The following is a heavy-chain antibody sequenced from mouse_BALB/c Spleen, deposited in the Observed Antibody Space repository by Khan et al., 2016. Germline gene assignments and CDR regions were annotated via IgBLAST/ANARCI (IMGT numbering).Heavy chain of an antibody. D-gene: IGHD2-4*01. CDR2: ISYSDST. V-gene: IGHV3-2*02. Sequence: EVQLQESGPGLMKPSQSLSLTCTVTGYSITSDYAWNWIRQFPGNKLEWMGYISYSDSTNYNPSLKSRISITRDTSKNQFFLQLNSVTTEDTATYYCARGMITTFDYWGQGTTLTVSS. CDR1: GYSITSDYA. J-gene: IGHJ2*01. CDR3: ARGMITTFDY.